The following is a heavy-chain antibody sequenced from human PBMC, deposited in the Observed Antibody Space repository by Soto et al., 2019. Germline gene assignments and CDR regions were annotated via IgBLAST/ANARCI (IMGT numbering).Heavy chain of an antibody. Sequence: SGPTLVNPTETLTLTCTFSGFSITSPGMSVSWIRQPPGRALEWLALIERDDDDKYYSTSLKTRLTISKDTRKNQVVLTMANMDPADTATYYCARSIRGQRKFNGMDVWGQGTTVTVSS. J-gene: IGHJ6*02. D-gene: IGHD6-25*01. CDR3: ARSIRGQRKFNGMDV. CDR2: IERDDDDK. V-gene: IGHV2-70*13. CDR1: GFSITSPGMS.